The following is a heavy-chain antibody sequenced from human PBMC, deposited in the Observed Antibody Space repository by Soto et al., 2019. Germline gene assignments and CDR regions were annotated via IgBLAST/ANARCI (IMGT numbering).Heavy chain of an antibody. CDR1: GYTFTSYG. J-gene: IGHJ6*02. CDR2: ISAYNGNT. Sequence: QVPLVQSGAEVKKPGASVKVSCKASGYTFTSYGISWVRQAPGQGLEWMGWISAYNGNTNYAQKLQGRVTMTTDTSTSTAYMELRSLRSDDTAVYYCARQPQYYDFWSGLDYYYYYGMDVWGQGTTVTVSS. D-gene: IGHD3-3*01. V-gene: IGHV1-18*01. CDR3: ARQPQYYDFWSGLDYYYYYGMDV.